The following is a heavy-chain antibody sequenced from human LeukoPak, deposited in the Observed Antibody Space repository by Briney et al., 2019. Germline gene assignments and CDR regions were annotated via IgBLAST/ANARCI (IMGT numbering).Heavy chain of an antibody. Sequence: GGSLRLSCVASGFTFSSTTMGWVRQAPGRGLEWVSSITAIDGRTYYADSVRGRFTISRDNSKNTVYLQMNSLRAEDTAVYYCARFVGGYAYFDYWGQGTLVTVSS. V-gene: IGHV3-23*01. CDR2: ITAIDGRT. CDR1: GFTFSSTT. D-gene: IGHD6-25*01. CDR3: ARFVGGYAYFDY. J-gene: IGHJ4*02.